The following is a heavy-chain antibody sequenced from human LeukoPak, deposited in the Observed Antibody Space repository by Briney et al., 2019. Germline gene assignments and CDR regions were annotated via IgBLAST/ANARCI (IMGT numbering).Heavy chain of an antibody. J-gene: IGHJ4*02. D-gene: IGHD1-14*01. Sequence: GASVKVSCKVSGYTLSDLSMHWVRQAPGKGLEWMGSFALEDGEKVYAQKFQGRVTMTEDTSTDTAYMELSSLRSEDTAVYYCATAFAGNLVDDWGQGTLVTVSS. CDR3: ATAFAGNLVDD. CDR2: FALEDGEK. CDR1: GYTLSDLS. V-gene: IGHV1-24*01.